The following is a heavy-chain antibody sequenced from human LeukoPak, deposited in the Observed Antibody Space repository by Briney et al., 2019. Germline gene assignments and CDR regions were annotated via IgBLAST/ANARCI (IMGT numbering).Heavy chain of an antibody. V-gene: IGHV3-33*08. CDR3: ARDYGDYLLDY. J-gene: IGHJ4*02. CDR2: IWYDGSNK. CDR1: GFTFSSYG. Sequence: PGRSLRLSCAASGFTFSSYGMHWVRQAPGKGLEWVAVIWYDGSNKYYADSVKGRFTNSRDNSKNTLYLQMNSLRAEDTAVYYCARDYGDYLLDYWGQGTLVTVSS. D-gene: IGHD4-17*01.